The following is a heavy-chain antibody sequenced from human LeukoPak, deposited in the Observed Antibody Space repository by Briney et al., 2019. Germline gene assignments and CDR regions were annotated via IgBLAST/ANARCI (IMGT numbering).Heavy chain of an antibody. D-gene: IGHD3-10*01. CDR1: GYTFTSYA. CDR2: INAGNGNT. Sequence: ASVKVSCKASGYTFTSYAMHWVRKAPGQRLEWMGWINAGNGNTKYSQKFQGRVTITRDTSASTAYMELSSLRSEDTAVYYCASLGLLWFGELSQWGQGTLVTVSS. J-gene: IGHJ4*02. V-gene: IGHV1-3*01. CDR3: ASLGLLWFGELSQ.